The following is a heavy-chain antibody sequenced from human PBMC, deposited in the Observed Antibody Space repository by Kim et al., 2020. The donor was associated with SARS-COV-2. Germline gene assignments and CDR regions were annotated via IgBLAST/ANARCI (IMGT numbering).Heavy chain of an antibody. CDR3: ARWCSTSCYKGLDAFDI. CDR1: GGSISSGGYS. J-gene: IGHJ3*02. Sequence: SETLSLTCAVSGGSISSGGYSWSWIRQPPGKGLEWIGYIYHSGSTYYNPSLKSRVTISVDRSKNQFSLKLSSVTAADTAVYYCARWCSTSCYKGLDAFDIWGQGTMVTVSS. V-gene: IGHV4-30-2*01. D-gene: IGHD2-2*02. CDR2: IYHSGST.